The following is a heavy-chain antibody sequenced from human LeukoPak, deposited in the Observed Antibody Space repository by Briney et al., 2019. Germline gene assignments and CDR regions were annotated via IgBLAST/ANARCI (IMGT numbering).Heavy chain of an antibody. Sequence: GALRLSCAASGFTFSSYEMNWVRQAPGEGLEWVPYISSSGSTIYYADSVKGGFTISRDNAKNSLYLQMNSLRAEDTAVYYCARGDHYGGNSAKISDLDYWGQGTLVTVSS. J-gene: IGHJ4*02. CDR1: GFTFSSYE. CDR3: ARGDHYGGNSAKISDLDY. V-gene: IGHV3-48*03. CDR2: ISSSGSTI. D-gene: IGHD4-23*01.